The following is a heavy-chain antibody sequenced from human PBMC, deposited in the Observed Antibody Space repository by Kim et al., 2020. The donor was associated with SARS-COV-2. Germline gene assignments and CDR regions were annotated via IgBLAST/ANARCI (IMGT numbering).Heavy chain of an antibody. CDR3: ARGGPGSSGYYHSAFVV. J-gene: IGHJ3*01. Sequence: ASVKVSCKAFGYTLTSHGVTWVRQAPGQGLEWMGWITAHNGRTKYAQDLQDRITLTTDTSANTANMELRSLTFDDTAVYFCARGGPGSSGYYHSAFVVWGQGTMVTVYS. CDR2: ITAHNGRT. V-gene: IGHV1-18*01. CDR1: GYTLTSHG. D-gene: IGHD3-22*01.